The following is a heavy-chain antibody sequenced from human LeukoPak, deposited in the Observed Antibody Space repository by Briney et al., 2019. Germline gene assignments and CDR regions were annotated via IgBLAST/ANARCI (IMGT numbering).Heavy chain of an antibody. CDR1: GYTFTAYY. CDR2: INPNTGGT. D-gene: IGHD6-19*01. V-gene: IGHV1-2*02. CDR3: ARATGIYAVAGTPDY. J-gene: IGHJ4*02. Sequence: ASVKVSCKASGYTFTAYYVHWVRQAPGQGLEWMGWINPNTGGTNYAQKFQGRVTMTRDTSISTAYMELSRLRSDDTAVYYCARATGIYAVAGTPDYWGQGTLVTVSS.